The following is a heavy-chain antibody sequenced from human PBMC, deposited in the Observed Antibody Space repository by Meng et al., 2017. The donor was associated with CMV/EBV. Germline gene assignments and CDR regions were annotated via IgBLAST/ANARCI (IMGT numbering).Heavy chain of an antibody. Sequence: GRRVESGGGLVQPGGSLRLSCAAAGFTVSSNYMSWVRQAPGKGLEWVSVIYSGGSTYYADSVKGRFTISRDNSKNTLYLQMNSLRAEDTAVYYCARDHSGPLSHWGQGTLVTVSS. CDR1: GFTVSSNY. CDR2: IYSGGST. D-gene: IGHD1-1*01. V-gene: IGHV3-66*01. CDR3: ARDHSGPLSH. J-gene: IGHJ4*02.